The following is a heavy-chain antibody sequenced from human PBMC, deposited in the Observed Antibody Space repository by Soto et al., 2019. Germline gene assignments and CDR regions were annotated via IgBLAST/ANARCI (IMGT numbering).Heavy chain of an antibody. CDR1: GFTFDDYA. CDR3: AKDKTLSGWYAFDY. CDR2: ISWNSGSI. V-gene: IGHV3-9*01. J-gene: IGHJ4*02. D-gene: IGHD6-19*01. Sequence: EVQLVESGGGWVQPGRSLRLSCAASGFTFDDYAMHWVRQAPGKGLEWVSGISWNSGSIGYADSVKGRFTISRDNAKNSLYLQMNSLRAEDTALYYCAKDKTLSGWYAFDYWGQGTLVTVSS.